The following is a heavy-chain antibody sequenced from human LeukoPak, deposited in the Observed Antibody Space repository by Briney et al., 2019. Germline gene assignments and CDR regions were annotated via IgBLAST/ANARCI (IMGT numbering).Heavy chain of an antibody. D-gene: IGHD3-22*01. CDR2: INHSGST. V-gene: IGHV4-34*01. CDR3: ASFYDSSGYYFLRFDY. J-gene: IGHJ4*02. CDR1: GGSFSGYY. Sequence: PSETLSLTCAVYGGSFSGYYWSWIRQPPGKGLEWIGEINHSGSTNYNPSLKSRVTISVDTSKNQFSLKLSSVTAADTAVYYCASFYDSSGYYFLRFDYWGQGTLVTVSS.